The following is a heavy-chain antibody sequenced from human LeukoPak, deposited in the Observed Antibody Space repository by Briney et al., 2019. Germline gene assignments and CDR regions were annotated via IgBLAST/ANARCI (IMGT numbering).Heavy chain of an antibody. CDR2: FYYTGDT. Sequence: SETLSLTCTVSGGSISSYYWSWIRQPPGKGLEWIGYFYYTGDTNYNPSLKSRVTISVDTSKNQLSLKLSSVTAADTAVYYCARYCSSSSCYGRFDYWGQGTLVTASS. J-gene: IGHJ4*02. D-gene: IGHD2-2*01. CDR1: GGSISSYY. V-gene: IGHV4-59*01. CDR3: ARYCSSSSCYGRFDY.